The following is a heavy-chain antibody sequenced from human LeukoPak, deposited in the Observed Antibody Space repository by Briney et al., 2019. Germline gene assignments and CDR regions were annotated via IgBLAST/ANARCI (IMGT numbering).Heavy chain of an antibody. J-gene: IGHJ3*02. CDR3: ARDLRYNWNEDAFDI. V-gene: IGHV4-4*07. CDR1: GVSVSSYY. CDR2: IYTSGST. Sequence: PSETLSLTYTVSGVSVSSYYWSWIRQPAGKGLEWIGRIYTSGSTNYNPSLKSRVTISVDTSKNQFSLKLSSVTAADTAVYYCARDLRYNWNEDAFDIWGQGTMVTVSS. D-gene: IGHD1-20*01.